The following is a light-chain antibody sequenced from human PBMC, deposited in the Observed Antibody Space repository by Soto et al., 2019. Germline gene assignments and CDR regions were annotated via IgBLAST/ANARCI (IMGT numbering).Light chain of an antibody. CDR3: TSQRISVARV. CDR2: EVS. Sequence: SVLTQPACVSDCPGQSITSSGTGTSRDVGGYRHVSWYQHHPGKAPKLMIYEVSNLPSGVSNRFSGSKSGYTASLTISGLQGEDEADYYCTSQRISVARVFGNGTRFTFL. V-gene: IGLV2-14*01. J-gene: IGLJ1*01. CDR1: SRDVGGYRH.